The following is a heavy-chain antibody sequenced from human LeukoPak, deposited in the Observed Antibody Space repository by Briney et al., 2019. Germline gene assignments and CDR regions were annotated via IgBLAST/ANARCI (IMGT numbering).Heavy chain of an antibody. V-gene: IGHV3-7*01. CDR3: ARKWLFNYFDN. CDR1: GLTFSSFW. J-gene: IGHJ4*02. D-gene: IGHD3-22*01. Sequence: PGGSLRLSCAASGLTFSSFWMSWVRQAPGKGLEWVANIKHDGSETYYLDSVKGRFTISRDNAKNLLYIQMNSLRAEDTAVYYCARKWLFNYFDNWGQGTPVNVSS. CDR2: IKHDGSET.